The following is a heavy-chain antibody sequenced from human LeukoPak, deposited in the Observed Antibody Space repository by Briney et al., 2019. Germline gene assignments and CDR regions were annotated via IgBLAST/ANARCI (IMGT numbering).Heavy chain of an antibody. CDR1: GFTFNNYA. CDR2: INSDGSST. CDR3: ATTYYYDSSGTFDY. D-gene: IGHD3-22*01. Sequence: GGSLGLSCAASGFTFNNYAMGWVRQAPGKGLVWVSRINSDGSSTSYADSVKGRFTISRDNAKNTLYLQMNSLRAEDRAVYYCATTYYYDSSGTFDYWGQGTLVTVSS. J-gene: IGHJ4*02. V-gene: IGHV3-74*01.